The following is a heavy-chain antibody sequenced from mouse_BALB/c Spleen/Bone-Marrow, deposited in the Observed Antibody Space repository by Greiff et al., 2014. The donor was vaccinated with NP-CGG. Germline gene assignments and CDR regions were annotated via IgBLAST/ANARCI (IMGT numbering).Heavy chain of an antibody. CDR2: IDPYNGDT. Sequence: VQLQQPGPELVKPGASVKVSCKASGYAFTSYNIYWVKQSYGKSLEWIGYIDPYNGDTNYNQKFKVKATLTVDKSSSTAYMHLNSLTSEDSAVYYCASCGNYEAWFAYWGQGTLVTVSA. D-gene: IGHD2-1*01. J-gene: IGHJ3*01. V-gene: IGHV1S135*01. CDR3: ASCGNYEAWFAY. CDR1: GYAFTSYN.